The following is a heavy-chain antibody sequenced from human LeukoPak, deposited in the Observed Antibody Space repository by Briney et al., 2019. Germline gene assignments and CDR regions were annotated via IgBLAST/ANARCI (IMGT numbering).Heavy chain of an antibody. CDR1: GGSLSSGSYY. CDR3: ARVPAGP. V-gene: IGHV4-61*02. CDR2: IYTSGST. Sequence: SETLSLTCTVSGGSLSSGSYYWSWIRQPAGKGLEWIGRIYTSGSTNYNPSLKSRVTISVDTSKNQFSLKLSSVTAADTAVYYCARVPAGPWGQGTLVTVSS. J-gene: IGHJ5*02. D-gene: IGHD2-2*01.